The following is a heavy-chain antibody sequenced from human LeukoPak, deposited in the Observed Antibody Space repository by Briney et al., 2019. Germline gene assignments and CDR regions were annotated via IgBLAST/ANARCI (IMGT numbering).Heavy chain of an antibody. CDR2: IYYSGST. CDR3: ARDIVMLYGNYYGSGSYYDGMDV. V-gene: IGHV4-39*07. CDR1: GGSISSYY. Sequence: SETLSLTCTVSGGSISSYYWGWIRQPPGKGLEWIGSIYYSGSTYYNPSLKSRVTISVDTSKNQFSLKLSSVTAADTAVYYCARDIVMLYGNYYGSGSYYDGMDVWGQGTTVTVSS. D-gene: IGHD3-10*01. J-gene: IGHJ6*02.